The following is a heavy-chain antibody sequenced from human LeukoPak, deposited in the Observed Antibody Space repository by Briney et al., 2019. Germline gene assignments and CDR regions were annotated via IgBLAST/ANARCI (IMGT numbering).Heavy chain of an antibody. CDR1: GFTFSNYG. CDR2: ISGSGYT. D-gene: IGHD1-20*01. J-gene: IGHJ4*02. CDR3: AKDRLTATPYYFDY. Sequence: GRSLRLSCEASGFTFSNYGMHWVRQAPGKGLEWVSGISGSGYTFYAASVKGRFTISRDNSMNTLYLQMDSLRAEDTAVYYCAKDRLTATPYYFDYWGQGTLVTVSS. V-gene: IGHV3-23*01.